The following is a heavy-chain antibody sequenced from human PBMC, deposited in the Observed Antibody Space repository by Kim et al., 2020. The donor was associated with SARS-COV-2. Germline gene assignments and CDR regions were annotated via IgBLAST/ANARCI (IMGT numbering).Heavy chain of an antibody. D-gene: IGHD1-26*01. V-gene: IGHV3-30*09. J-gene: IGHJ3*02. Sequence: YYADTVEGRFANSRDNSKNTLYRQMNGLRAEDTAVYYCARGWGADDAFDIWGQGTMVTVSS. CDR3: ARGWGADDAFDI.